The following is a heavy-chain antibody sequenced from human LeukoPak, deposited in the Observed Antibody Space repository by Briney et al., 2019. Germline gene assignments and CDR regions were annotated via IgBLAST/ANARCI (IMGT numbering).Heavy chain of an antibody. CDR3: ARGGYDFWSGSHKNNWFDP. CDR2: INSDGSST. J-gene: IGHJ5*02. CDR1: GFTFSSYW. V-gene: IGHV3-74*01. Sequence: PGGSLRLSCAASGFTFSSYWMHWVRQAPGKGLVWVSRINSDGSSTSYADSVKGRFTISRDNAKNTLYLQMNSLRAEDTAVYYCARGGYDFWSGSHKNNWFDPWGQGTLVTVSS. D-gene: IGHD3-3*01.